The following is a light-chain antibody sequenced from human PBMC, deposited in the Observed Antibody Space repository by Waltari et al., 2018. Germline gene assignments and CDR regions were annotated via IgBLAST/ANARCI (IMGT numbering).Light chain of an antibody. CDR2: DGS. CDR3: QQYKSLPRT. J-gene: IGKJ1*01. V-gene: IGKV1-33*01. CDR1: QDISDY. Sequence: DIQMTQSPSSMSASLGDRVSITCQASQDISDYLSWYQQKPGKAPKLLIYDGSNLQTGVPSRFSGSGSGTYFTFTISSLQPEDIATYYCQQYKSLPRTFGQGTKVEIK.